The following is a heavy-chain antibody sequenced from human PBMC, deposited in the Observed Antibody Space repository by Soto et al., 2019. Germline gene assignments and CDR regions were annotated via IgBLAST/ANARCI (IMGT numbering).Heavy chain of an antibody. Sequence: QLQLQESGPGLVKPSETLSLTCTVSGGSISSSSYYWGWIRQPPGKGLEWIGSIYYSGSTYYNPSLKSRVTISVDTSKNQFSLKLSSVTAADTAVYYCARPGGGDFWSGYYKQWFDPWGQGTLVTVSS. CDR3: ARPGGGDFWSGYYKQWFDP. V-gene: IGHV4-39*01. J-gene: IGHJ5*02. CDR1: GGSISSSSYY. CDR2: IYYSGST. D-gene: IGHD3-3*01.